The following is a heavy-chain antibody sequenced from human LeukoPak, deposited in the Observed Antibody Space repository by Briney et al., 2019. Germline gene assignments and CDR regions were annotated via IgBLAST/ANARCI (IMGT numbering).Heavy chain of an antibody. CDR1: GYTFTNYY. CDR3: ARGPRITLIRGGQWYYYMDV. Sequence: GASVKVSCKASGYTFTNYYIHWVRQAPGQGLEWMGLINPSGGSTNYAQKFKGRVTMSRDTSTSTFYMELSSLRSDDTAVYSCARGPRITLIRGGQWYYYMDVWGKGTTVTISS. CDR2: INPSGGST. J-gene: IGHJ6*03. V-gene: IGHV1-46*01. D-gene: IGHD3-10*01.